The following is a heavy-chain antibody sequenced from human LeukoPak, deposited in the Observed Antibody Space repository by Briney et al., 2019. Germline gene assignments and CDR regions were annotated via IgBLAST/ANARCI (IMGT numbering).Heavy chain of an antibody. J-gene: IGHJ6*03. CDR2: IKQDGSEK. D-gene: IGHD5-18*01. CDR1: GFTFSSYW. CDR3: ARGIPYYYMDV. Sequence: PGGSLRLSCAASGFTFSSYWMSWVRQAPGKGLEWVANIKQDGSEKYYVDSVEGRFTISRDNAKNSLYLQMNSLRAEDTAVYYCARGIPYYYMDVWGKGTTVIVSS. V-gene: IGHV3-7*01.